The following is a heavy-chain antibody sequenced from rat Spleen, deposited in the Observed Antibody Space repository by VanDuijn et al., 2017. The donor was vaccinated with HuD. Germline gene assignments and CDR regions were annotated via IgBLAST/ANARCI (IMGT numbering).Heavy chain of an antibody. V-gene: IGHV5-22*01. CDR3: AVEGFGVPFAY. CDR2: ISYDGSST. Sequence: EVQLVESGGGLVQPGRSMKLSCAASGFTFSNYDMAWVRQAPTKGLEWVASISYDGSSTYYRDSVKGRFTVSRDNAENTGYLQMNNLKSDDTATYDCAVEGFGVPFAYWGQGTLVTVSS. D-gene: IGHD3-1*01. J-gene: IGHJ3*01. CDR1: GFTFSNYD.